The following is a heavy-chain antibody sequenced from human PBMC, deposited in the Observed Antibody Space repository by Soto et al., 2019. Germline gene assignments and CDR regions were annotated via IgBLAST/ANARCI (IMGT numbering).Heavy chain of an antibody. CDR1: GGSISSGGYY. CDR2: IYYSGST. V-gene: IGHV4-31*03. D-gene: IGHD3-10*01. Sequence: QVQLQESGPGLVKPSQTLSLTCTVSGGSISSGGYYWSWIRQHPGKGLEWIGYIYYSGSTYYNPSLKSRVTISVDTSKNQFSLKLSSVTAADTAVYYCARALFPEGSGRDNWFDPWGQGTMVTVSS. CDR3: ARALFPEGSGRDNWFDP. J-gene: IGHJ5*02.